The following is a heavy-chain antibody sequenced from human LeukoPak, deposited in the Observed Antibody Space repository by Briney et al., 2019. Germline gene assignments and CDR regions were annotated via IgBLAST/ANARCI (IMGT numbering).Heavy chain of an antibody. CDR2: ISDSGYST. V-gene: IGHV3-23*01. Sequence: GGSLRLSCAASGFTFNSYTMSWVRQAPGKGLEWVSAISDSGYSTYYADSVKGRFTISRDNSKNTLYLQMNSLRAEDTAVYYCAKGWYLDYWGQGTLVTVSS. D-gene: IGHD2-15*01. CDR1: GFTFNSYT. J-gene: IGHJ4*02. CDR3: AKGWYLDY.